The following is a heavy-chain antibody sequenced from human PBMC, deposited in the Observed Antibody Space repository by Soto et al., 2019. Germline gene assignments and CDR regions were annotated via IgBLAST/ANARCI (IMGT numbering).Heavy chain of an antibody. D-gene: IGHD6-19*01. Sequence: SVKGSCKAAAGTLISYTRSLVRQPPGAGIECMGTIIPILGIANYAQKFQGRVTITADKSTSTAYMELSSLRSEDTAVYYCARSRSVRKHYHMDAWGKATAVTVS. V-gene: IGHV1-69*02. CDR1: AGTLISYT. J-gene: IGHJ6*03. CDR3: ARSRSVRKHYHMDA. CDR2: IIPILGIA.